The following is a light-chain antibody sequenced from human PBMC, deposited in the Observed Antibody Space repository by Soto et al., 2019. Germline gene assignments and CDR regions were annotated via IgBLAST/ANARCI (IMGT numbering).Light chain of an antibody. Sequence: DIQLTQSPSSLSASVGDRVTITCRASQSIDNYLYWYQQKPGKAPKLLIYTASKLYTGVPSRFSGSGSGTDFTLTITSMQPADFATYYCQQSYSTHPWTFGHGTKVEIK. CDR1: QSIDNY. CDR3: QQSYSTHPWT. V-gene: IGKV1-39*01. CDR2: TAS. J-gene: IGKJ1*01.